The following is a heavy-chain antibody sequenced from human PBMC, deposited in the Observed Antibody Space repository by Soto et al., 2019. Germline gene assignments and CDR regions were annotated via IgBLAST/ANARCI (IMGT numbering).Heavy chain of an antibody. CDR2: ISGSGGST. J-gene: IGHJ5*01. Sequence: GGSLRLSCAASGFTFSSYAMSWVRQAPGRGLEWVSAISGSGGSTYYADSVKGRFTISRDNSKNTVYLQINSLRAEDTAVYYCARDQGEIVAAPIENNGLSNRLDSWGQGTLVTVSS. CDR1: GFTFSSYA. CDR3: ARDQGEIVAAPIENNGLSNRLDS. D-gene: IGHD5-12*01. V-gene: IGHV3-23*01.